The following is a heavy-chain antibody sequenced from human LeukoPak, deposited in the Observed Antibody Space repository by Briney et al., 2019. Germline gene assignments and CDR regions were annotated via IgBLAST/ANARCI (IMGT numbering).Heavy chain of an antibody. Sequence: GGSLRLSCAASGNYWMHWVRQVPGKGLVWVSHINSDGSWTSYADSVKGRFTISKDNAKNTVYLQMNSLRAEDTAVYYCARALAGYASFWGQGTLVTVSS. CDR3: ARALAGYASF. CDR1: GNYW. J-gene: IGHJ4*02. V-gene: IGHV3-74*01. CDR2: INSDGSWT. D-gene: IGHD5-12*01.